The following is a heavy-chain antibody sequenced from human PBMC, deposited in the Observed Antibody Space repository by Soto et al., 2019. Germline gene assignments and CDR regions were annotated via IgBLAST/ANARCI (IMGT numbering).Heavy chain of an antibody. CDR2: IYPGYSDT. CDR1: GGHLTRYW. D-gene: IGHD1-26*01. Sequence: LACTGSGGHLTRYWIAWVRQEHRKGLEWMGIIYPGYSDTRYNPSFQGQVTMSADKSISTAYLHWSSLKASDTAMYYCALSFGIVGAAGAVESWGQGTMVTFSS. V-gene: IGHV5-51*01. J-gene: IGHJ3*02. CDR3: ALSFGIVGAAGAVES.